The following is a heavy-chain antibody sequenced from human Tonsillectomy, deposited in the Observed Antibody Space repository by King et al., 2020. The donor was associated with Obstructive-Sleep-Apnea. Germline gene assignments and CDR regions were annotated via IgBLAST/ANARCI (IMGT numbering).Heavy chain of an antibody. CDR2: IRSKAYGGTK. J-gene: IGHJ4*02. CDR1: GFTFGDYA. V-gene: IGHV3-49*03. Sequence: VQLVESGGGLVQPGRSLRLSCTASGFTFGDYAMSWFRQAPGKGLEWVGFIRSKAYGGTKEYAASVKGTFTISRDDSKSIAYLQRNSLKTEDTAVYYCTRLEGVLLWFGESWGQGTLVTVSS. D-gene: IGHD3-10*01. CDR3: TRLEGVLLWFGES.